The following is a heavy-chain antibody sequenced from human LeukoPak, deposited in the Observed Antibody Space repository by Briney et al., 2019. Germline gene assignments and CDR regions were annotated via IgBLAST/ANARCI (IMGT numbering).Heavy chain of an antibody. Sequence: SETLSLTCAVYGGSFSGYYWSWIRQPPGKGLEWIGEISHSGSTNYNPSLKSRVTISVDTSKNQFSLKLSSVTVADTAVYYCARWYYDFWSGYYRLGYYYMDVWGKGTTVTVSS. CDR3: ARWYYDFWSGYYRLGYYYMDV. CDR1: GGSFSGYY. D-gene: IGHD3-3*01. CDR2: ISHSGST. V-gene: IGHV4-34*01. J-gene: IGHJ6*03.